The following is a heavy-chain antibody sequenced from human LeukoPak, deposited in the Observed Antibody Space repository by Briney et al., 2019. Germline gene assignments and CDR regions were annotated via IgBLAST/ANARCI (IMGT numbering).Heavy chain of an antibody. D-gene: IGHD3-22*01. CDR3: ARTTYYYDSSGYTIHYYYVDV. CDR2: IYYSGST. Sequence: SQTLSLTCTVSGGSISSGGYYWSWIRQHPGKGLEWIGYIYYSGSTYYNPSLKSRVTISVDTSKNQFSLKLSSVTAADTAVYYCARTTYYYDSSGYTIHYYYVDVWGKGTTVTVSS. V-gene: IGHV4-31*03. J-gene: IGHJ6*03. CDR1: GGSISSGGYY.